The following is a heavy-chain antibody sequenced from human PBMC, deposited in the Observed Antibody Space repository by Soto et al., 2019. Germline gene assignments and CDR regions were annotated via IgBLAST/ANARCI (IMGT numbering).Heavy chain of an antibody. D-gene: IGHD4-17*01. V-gene: IGHV3-11*06. CDR2: ISSSISYT. CDR1: EFPFSDXS. J-gene: IGHJ5*02. CDR3: GYGDRFDP. Sequence: LXLXCAASEFPFSDXSMSWIRQAPGKGLEWVSYISSSISYTNYADSVKGRFTISRDNAKNSLYLQMNSLRAEDTAVYYCGYGDRFDPWGQGTLGTVSS.